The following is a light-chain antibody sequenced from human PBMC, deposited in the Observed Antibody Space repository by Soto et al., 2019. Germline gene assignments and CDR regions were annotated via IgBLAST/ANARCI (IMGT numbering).Light chain of an antibody. V-gene: IGLV2-23*02. CDR1: SSDVGIYNL. CDR2: EVT. CDR3: CSYAGTSYV. J-gene: IGLJ1*01. Sequence: QSVLTQPASVSGSPGQSITISCTGTSSDVGIYNLVSWYQQHPGKAPKLMIYEVTKRPSGVSNRFSGSKSGNAASLTISGLKAEDESDYHCCSYAGTSYVFGTGTKVTVL.